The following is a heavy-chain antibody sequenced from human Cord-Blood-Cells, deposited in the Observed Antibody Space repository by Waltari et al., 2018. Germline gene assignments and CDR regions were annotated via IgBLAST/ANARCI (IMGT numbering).Heavy chain of an antibody. CDR1: GYTFTGYY. CDR2: INPNSGGT. D-gene: IGHD6-6*01. V-gene: IGHV1-2*02. Sequence: QVQLVQSGAEVKKPGASVKVSCKASGYTFTGYYMHWLRQAPGQGLEWMGWINPNSGGTNYAQKFQGRGTMTRDTSISTAYMELSRLRSDDTAVYYCARTPRIAARRGNAFDIWGQGTMVTVSS. J-gene: IGHJ3*02. CDR3: ARTPRIAARRGNAFDI.